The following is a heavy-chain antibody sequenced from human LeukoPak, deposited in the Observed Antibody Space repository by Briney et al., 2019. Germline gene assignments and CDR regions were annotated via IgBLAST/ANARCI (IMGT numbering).Heavy chain of an antibody. CDR3: ARDLSRYGSGRS. J-gene: IGHJ4*02. D-gene: IGHD3-10*01. V-gene: IGHV4-59*01. CDR2: IYYSGST. Sequence: SETLSLTCTVSGDSISSYYWSWIRQPPGKGLEWIGYIYYSGSTNYNPSLKSRVTISVDTSKNQFSPKLSSVTAADTAVYYCARDLSRYGSGRSWGQGTLVTVSS. CDR1: GDSISSYY.